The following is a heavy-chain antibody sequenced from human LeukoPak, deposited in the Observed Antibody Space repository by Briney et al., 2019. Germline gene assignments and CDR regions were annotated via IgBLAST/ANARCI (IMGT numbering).Heavy chain of an antibody. CDR2: IWYDGSNK. J-gene: IGHJ6*02. D-gene: IGHD5-24*01. CDR3: ARRRWLQSIYYYYGMDV. CDR1: GFTFSSYG. Sequence: GSLRLSCAASGFTFSSYGMHWVRQAPGKGLEWVAVIWYDGSNKYYADSVKGRFTISRDNSKNTLYLQMNSLRAEDTAVYYCARRRWLQSIYYYYGMDVWGQGTTVTVSS. V-gene: IGHV3-33*01.